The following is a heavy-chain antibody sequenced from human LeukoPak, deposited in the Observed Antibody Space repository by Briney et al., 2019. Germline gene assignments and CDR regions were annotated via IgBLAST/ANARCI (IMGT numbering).Heavy chain of an antibody. J-gene: IGHJ6*02. CDR2: INPNSGGT. Sequence: GASVKVSCKASGYTFTSYGISWVRQAPGQGLEWMGWINPNSGGTNYAQKFQGRVTMTRDTSISTAYMELSRLRSDDTAVYYCARDPRWLQLGNYYYYGMDVWGQGTTVTVSS. CDR1: GYTFTSYG. V-gene: IGHV1-2*02. D-gene: IGHD5-24*01. CDR3: ARDPRWLQLGNYYYYGMDV.